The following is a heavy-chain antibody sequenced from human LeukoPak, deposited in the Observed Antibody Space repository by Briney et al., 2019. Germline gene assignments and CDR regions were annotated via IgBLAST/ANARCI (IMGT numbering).Heavy chain of an antibody. J-gene: IGHJ4*02. CDR1: GGTFSSYA. CDR3: AKGSGNGYGSGPFDY. V-gene: IGHV1-69*13. CDR2: IIPIFGTA. Sequence: SVKVSCKASGGTFSSYAISWVRQAPGQGLEWMGGIIPIFGTANYAQKFQGRVTITADESTSTAYMELSSLRSEDTAVYYCAKGSGNGYGSGPFDYWGQGTLVTVSS. D-gene: IGHD3-10*01.